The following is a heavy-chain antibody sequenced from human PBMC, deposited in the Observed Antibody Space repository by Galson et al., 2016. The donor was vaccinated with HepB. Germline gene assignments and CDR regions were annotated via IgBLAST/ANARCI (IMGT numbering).Heavy chain of an antibody. V-gene: IGHV3-30*01. Sequence: SLRLSCAASGFSFSTYALHWVRQAPGKGLEWVAGISYVGRKHNYADSVKRRFTISRDNFNNTLYLQMNTLRPEDTAVYFCSRIPYNAYFDYWGQGTLVTVSS. CDR3: SRIPYNAYFDY. CDR2: ISYVGRKH. D-gene: IGHD1-14*01. J-gene: IGHJ4*02. CDR1: GFSFSTYA.